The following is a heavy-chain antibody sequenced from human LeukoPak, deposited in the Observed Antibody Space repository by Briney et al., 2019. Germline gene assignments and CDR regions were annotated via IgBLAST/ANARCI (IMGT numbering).Heavy chain of an antibody. J-gene: IGHJ4*02. Sequence: ASVKVSCKASGYTFTGYYMHWVRQAPGQGLEWMGWINPNSGGTNYAQKFQGRVTMTRDTSISTAYMELSSLRSEDTAVYYCARGGHITMVRGVIIYFDYWGQGTLVTVSS. CDR2: INPNSGGT. CDR3: ARGGHITMVRGVIIYFDY. V-gene: IGHV1-2*02. CDR1: GYTFTGYY. D-gene: IGHD3-10*01.